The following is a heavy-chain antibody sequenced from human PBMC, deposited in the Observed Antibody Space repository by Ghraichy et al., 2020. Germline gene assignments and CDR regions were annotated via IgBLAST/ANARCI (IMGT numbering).Heavy chain of an antibody. CDR3: AFAHRGVSYFDY. V-gene: IGHV4-59*01. CDR1: GGSISSYY. Sequence: SETLSLTCTVSGGSISSYYWSWIRQLPGKGLEWIGYIYYSGSTNYNPSLKSRVTISVDTSKNQFSLKLSSVTAADTAVYYCAFAHRGVSYFDYWGQGTLVTVSS. CDR2: IYYSGST. J-gene: IGHJ4*02. D-gene: IGHD2-21*01.